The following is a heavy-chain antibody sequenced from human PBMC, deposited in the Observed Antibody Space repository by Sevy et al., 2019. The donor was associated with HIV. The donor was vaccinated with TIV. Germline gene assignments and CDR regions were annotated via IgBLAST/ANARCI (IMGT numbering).Heavy chain of an antibody. Sequence: ASVKVSCKASGYTFTGYFMHWVRQAPGQGLEWMGWTNPNSGDTNYAQKFQDRVTMTRDTSINTAYMELSRLRFDDTALYYCARDMELVNEGTQEFYYWGQGTLVTVSS. V-gene: IGHV1-2*02. J-gene: IGHJ4*02. D-gene: IGHD1-7*01. CDR2: TNPNSGDT. CDR1: GYTFTGYF. CDR3: ARDMELVNEGTQEFYY.